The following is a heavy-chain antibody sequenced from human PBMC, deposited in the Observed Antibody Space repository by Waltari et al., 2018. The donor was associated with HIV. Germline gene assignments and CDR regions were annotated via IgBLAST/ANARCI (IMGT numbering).Heavy chain of an antibody. J-gene: IGHJ6*02. Sequence: QLQLQESGSGLVKPSQTLSLTCAVSGGSISSGGYSWTWIRQPPGKGLEWNGYISQSWTTYYNPSLQSRVTISLDRSKNQFSLKLRSVTAADTAVYYCARDRLSVTTRGGYYYGLDVWGQGTTVTVSS. V-gene: IGHV4-30-2*01. D-gene: IGHD4-17*01. CDR1: GGSISSGGYS. CDR3: ARDRLSVTTRGGYYYGLDV. CDR2: ISQSWTT.